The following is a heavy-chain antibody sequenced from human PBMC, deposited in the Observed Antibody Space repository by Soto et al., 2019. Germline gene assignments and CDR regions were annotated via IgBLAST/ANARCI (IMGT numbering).Heavy chain of an antibody. V-gene: IGHV4-59*01. CDR3: ARSVGGRYFDWLLRHNWFDP. Sequence: KPSETLSLTCTVSGGSISSYYWSWIRQPPGKGLEWIGYIYYSGSTNYNPSLKSRVTISVDTSKNQFSLKLSSVTAADTAVYYCARSVGGRYFDWLLRHNWFDPWGQGTLVTVSS. CDR1: GGSISSYY. D-gene: IGHD3-9*01. J-gene: IGHJ5*02. CDR2: IYYSGST.